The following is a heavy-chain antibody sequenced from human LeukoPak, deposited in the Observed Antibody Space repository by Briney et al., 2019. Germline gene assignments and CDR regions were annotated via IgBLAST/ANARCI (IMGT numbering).Heavy chain of an antibody. CDR1: GGSISSGGYY. CDR3: ARVGQQLVPLSAFDY. Sequence: SQTLSLTCTVSGGSISSGGYYWSWIRQPPGKGLEWIGYIYHSGSTYYNPSLKSRVTISVDRSKNQFSLKLSSVTAADTAVYYCARVGQQLVPLSAFDYWGQGTLVTVSS. D-gene: IGHD6-13*01. J-gene: IGHJ4*02. CDR2: IYHSGST. V-gene: IGHV4-30-2*01.